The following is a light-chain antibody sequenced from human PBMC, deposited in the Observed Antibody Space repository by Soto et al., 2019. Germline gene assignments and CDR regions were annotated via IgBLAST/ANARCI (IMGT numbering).Light chain of an antibody. CDR3: QPYNTFLLT. J-gene: IGKJ3*01. Sequence: DIQVTQSPSTLSASLGDSVTISCRASQIISNWLAWYQQKPGKAPKLLIYKASNLESGVPSRFSGSGSGTDFTLTISSLQPDDFATYYCQPYNTFLLTFGPGTKVDI. CDR1: QIISNW. V-gene: IGKV1-5*03. CDR2: KAS.